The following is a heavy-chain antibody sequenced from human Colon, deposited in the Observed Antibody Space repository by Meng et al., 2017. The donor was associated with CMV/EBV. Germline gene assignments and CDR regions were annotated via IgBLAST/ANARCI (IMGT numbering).Heavy chain of an antibody. CDR1: GFTFSDCY. CDR2: ISGSETTT. D-gene: IGHD4-17*01. V-gene: IGHV3-11*04. Sequence: GGSLRLSCAASGFTFSDCYMSWIRQAPGRGLEWISYISGSETTTHYADSVKGRFTISRDNAKNSLYLQMNNLRVEDTAVYYCARDPTVTPILNWFDPWGQGTLVTVSS. J-gene: IGHJ5*02. CDR3: ARDPTVTPILNWFDP.